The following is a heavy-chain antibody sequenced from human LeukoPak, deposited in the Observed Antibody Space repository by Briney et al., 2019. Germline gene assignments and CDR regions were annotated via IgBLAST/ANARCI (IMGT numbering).Heavy chain of an antibody. V-gene: IGHV4-59*12. J-gene: IGHJ4*02. CDR3: ARADVLLWFGETYFDY. Sequence: SETLSLTCTVSGGSISSYYWSWIRQPPGKGLEWIGYIYYSGSTNYNPSLKSRVTMSVDTSKNQFSLKLSSVTAADTAVYYCARADVLLWFGETYFDYWGQGTLVTVSS. CDR2: IYYSGST. D-gene: IGHD3-10*01. CDR1: GGSISSYY.